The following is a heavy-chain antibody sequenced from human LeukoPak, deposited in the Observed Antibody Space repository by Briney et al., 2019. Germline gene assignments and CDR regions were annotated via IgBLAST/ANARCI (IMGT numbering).Heavy chain of an antibody. CDR3: ARDPSTFIAVAVVDY. V-gene: IGHV3-48*01. D-gene: IGHD6-19*01. J-gene: IGHJ4*02. CDR2: ISSSSSTI. CDR1: GFTFSTYS. Sequence: PGGSLRLSCAASGFTFSTYSMNWVRQAPGKGLEWVSYISSSSSTIYYADSVKGRFTISRDNAKNSLYLQMNSLRAEDTAVYCCARDPSTFIAVAVVDYWGQGTLVTVSS.